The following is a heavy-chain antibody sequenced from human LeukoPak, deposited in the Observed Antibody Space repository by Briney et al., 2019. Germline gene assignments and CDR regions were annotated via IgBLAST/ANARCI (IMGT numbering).Heavy chain of an antibody. D-gene: IGHD6-13*01. V-gene: IGHV3-21*01. CDR3: AKDLQQLVPPYYYYYYMDV. J-gene: IGHJ6*03. CDR1: GFTFSSYS. Sequence: GALRLSCAASGFTFSSYSMNWVRQAPGKGLEWVSSISSMSDYKYYADSVKGRFTISRDDAKNSLYLQMNSLRAEDTAVYYCAKDLQQLVPPYYYYYYMDVWGKGTTVTVSS. CDR2: ISSMSDYK.